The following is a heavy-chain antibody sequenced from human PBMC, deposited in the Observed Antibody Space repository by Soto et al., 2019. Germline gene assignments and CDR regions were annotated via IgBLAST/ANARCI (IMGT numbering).Heavy chain of an antibody. CDR3: ASRRYDYVWGSYRLNWFDP. CDR2: INHSGST. V-gene: IGHV4-34*01. Sequence: PSETLSLTCAVYGGSFSGYYWSWIRQPPGKGLEWIGEINHSGSTNYNPSLKSRVTISVDTSKNQFSLKLSSVTAADTAVYYCASRRYDYVWGSYRLNWFDPWGQGTLVT. CDR1: GGSFSGYY. J-gene: IGHJ5*02. D-gene: IGHD3-16*02.